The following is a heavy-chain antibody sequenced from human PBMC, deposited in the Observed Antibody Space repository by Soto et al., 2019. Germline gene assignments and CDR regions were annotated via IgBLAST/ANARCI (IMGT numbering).Heavy chain of an antibody. CDR1: GFTFGDYA. CDR3: TRGYCSSTSCYGGFFNWFDP. Sequence: GGSLRLSCTASGFTFGDYAMSWFRQAPGKGLEWVGFIRSKAYGGTTEYAASVKGRFTISRDDSKSIAYLQMNSLKTEDTAVYYCTRGYCSSTSCYGGFFNWFDPWGQGTLVTVSS. CDR2: IRSKAYGGTT. V-gene: IGHV3-49*03. D-gene: IGHD2-2*01. J-gene: IGHJ5*02.